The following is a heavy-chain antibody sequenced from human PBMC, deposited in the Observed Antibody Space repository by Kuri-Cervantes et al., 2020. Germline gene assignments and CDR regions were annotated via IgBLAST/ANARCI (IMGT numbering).Heavy chain of an antibody. CDR3: ARSPSYDSNAYYYDY. Sequence: GESLKISCVASGFIFTTYGMHWVRQAPGKGLEWVSSISTSSTYIYYADSVKGRFTISRDNAKNSLYLQMNSLRAEDTAVYYCARSPSYDSNAYYYDYWGQGTLVTVSS. CDR2: ISTSSTYI. J-gene: IGHJ4*02. D-gene: IGHD3-22*01. CDR1: GFIFTTYG. V-gene: IGHV3-21*01.